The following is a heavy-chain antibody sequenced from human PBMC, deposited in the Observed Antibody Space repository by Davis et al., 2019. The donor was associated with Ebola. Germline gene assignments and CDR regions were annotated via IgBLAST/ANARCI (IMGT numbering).Heavy chain of an antibody. CDR3: ARHGGGSGYDY. V-gene: IGHV4-39*01. Sequence: MPGGSLRLSCTVSGGSITSYYWGWVRQPPGKGLEWIGSNYYSGSTYYNPSLKSRVTVSVDTSKNQFSLKLRSVTAADTAVYYCARHGGGSGYDYWGQGTLVTVSS. D-gene: IGHD5-12*01. CDR2: NYYSGST. CDR1: GGSITSYY. J-gene: IGHJ4*02.